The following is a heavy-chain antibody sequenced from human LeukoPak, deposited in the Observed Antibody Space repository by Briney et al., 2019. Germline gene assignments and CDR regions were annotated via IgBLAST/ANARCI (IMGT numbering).Heavy chain of an antibody. CDR2: VKNDGTTK. CDR3: VTDLHGINWYVY. Sequence: GGSLTLSCPASGFTFRSFGMHWVRQAPGKGLEWVAFVKNDGTTKYYADSVKGRFSISRDNSKNTLFLQMNNLRTDDTSMYYCVTDLHGINWYVYWGQGTLVTVSS. V-gene: IGHV3-30*02. D-gene: IGHD3-16*01. CDR1: GFTFRSFG. J-gene: IGHJ4*02.